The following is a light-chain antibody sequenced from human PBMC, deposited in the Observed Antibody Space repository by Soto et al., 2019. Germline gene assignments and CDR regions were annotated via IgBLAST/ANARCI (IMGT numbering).Light chain of an antibody. Sequence: ETVMTQAPATLSVSPGERGTLSCRASQSVSTKLAWYQQRPGQAPRLLIFGASTRATGIPGRFSGSGSGTEFTLTISSLQSEDSAVYYCHQYSNWPPYTFGPGTNVEI. CDR3: HQYSNWPPYT. V-gene: IGKV3-15*01. CDR2: GAS. J-gene: IGKJ3*01. CDR1: QSVSTK.